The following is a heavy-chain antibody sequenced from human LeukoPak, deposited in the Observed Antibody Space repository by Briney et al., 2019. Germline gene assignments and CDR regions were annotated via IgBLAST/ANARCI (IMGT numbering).Heavy chain of an antibody. D-gene: IGHD1-14*01. CDR1: GASINSYY. Sequence: KPSETLSLTCTVSGASINSYYWNWIRQPAGKGLEWIGRMYTSGSTNYNPSLKSRVTMSVDTSKNQFSLKLTSVTAADTAVYYCARDKPDSPFDPWGQGTLVIVSS. CDR2: MYTSGST. J-gene: IGHJ5*02. V-gene: IGHV4-4*07. CDR3: ARDKPDSPFDP.